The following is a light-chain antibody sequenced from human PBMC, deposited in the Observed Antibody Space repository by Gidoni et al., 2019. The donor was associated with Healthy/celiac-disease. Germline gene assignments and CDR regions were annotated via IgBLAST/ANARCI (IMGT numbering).Light chain of an antibody. CDR3: QQYNNWPPL. CDR2: GAS. V-gene: IGKV3-15*01. Sequence: EIVMTQSPASLSVSPGDRATLSCRASQSVSSNLAWYQQKPGHAPRLLIYGASTRATGIPARFSGSGSGTEFTLTISSLQSEDFAVYYCQQYNNWPPLFGPGTKVDIK. CDR1: QSVSSN. J-gene: IGKJ3*01.